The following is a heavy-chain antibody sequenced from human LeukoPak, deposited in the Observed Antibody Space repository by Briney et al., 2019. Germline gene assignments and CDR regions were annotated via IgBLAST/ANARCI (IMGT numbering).Heavy chain of an antibody. D-gene: IGHD6-19*01. CDR2: IYTSGST. CDR3: ARTSSGWRFDY. Sequence: SETLSLTCTVSGGSISSANYYWSWIRQPAGKGLEWIGRIYTSGSTYYNPSLKSRVTISVDTSKNQFSLKLSSVTAADTAVYYCARTSSGWRFDYWGQGTLVTVSS. V-gene: IGHV4-61*02. J-gene: IGHJ4*02. CDR1: GGSISSANYY.